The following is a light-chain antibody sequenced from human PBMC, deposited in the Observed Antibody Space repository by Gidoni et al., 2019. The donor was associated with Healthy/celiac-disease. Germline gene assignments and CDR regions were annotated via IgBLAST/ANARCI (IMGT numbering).Light chain of an antibody. CDR2: LGS. CDR3: MQALQTPVT. V-gene: IGKV2-28*01. CDR1: QSLLHSNGYNY. J-gene: IGKJ3*01. Sequence: IVMTQSPLSLPVTPGEPASISCRSSQSLLHSNGYNYLDWYLQKPVQSPQLLIYLGSNRASGVPDRFSGSGSGKDFTLKISRVEDEDVGVYYCMQALQTPVTFGPGTKVDIK.